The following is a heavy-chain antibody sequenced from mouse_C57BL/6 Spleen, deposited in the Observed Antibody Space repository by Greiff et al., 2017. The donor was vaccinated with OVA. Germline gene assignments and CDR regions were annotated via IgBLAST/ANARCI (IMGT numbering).Heavy chain of an antibody. D-gene: IGHD1-1*01. J-gene: IGHJ4*01. CDR3: ARTITTVYAMDY. CDR2: IHHNSGST. Sequence: QVQLKQPGAELVKPGASVKLSCKASGYTFTSYWMHWVKQRPGQGLEWIGMIHHNSGSTNYNEKFKSKATLTVDKSSSTAYMQLSSLTSEDSAVYYCARTITTVYAMDYWGQGTSVTVSS. CDR1: GYTFTSYW. V-gene: IGHV1-64*01.